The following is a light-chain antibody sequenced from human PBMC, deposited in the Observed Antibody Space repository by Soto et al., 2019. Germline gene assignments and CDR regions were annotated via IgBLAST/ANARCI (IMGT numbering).Light chain of an antibody. V-gene: IGLV2-14*01. CDR3: QSYDSSLSGWV. CDR2: KVS. J-gene: IGLJ3*02. CDR1: SNDIGGYNY. Sequence: QSALTQPASVSGSPGQSITIPCTGSSNDIGGYNYVSWYQQHPGRAPKLVIYKVSDRPSGVSTRFSASKSGNTASLTISGLQAEDEADYYCQSYDSSLSGWVFGGGTKLTVL.